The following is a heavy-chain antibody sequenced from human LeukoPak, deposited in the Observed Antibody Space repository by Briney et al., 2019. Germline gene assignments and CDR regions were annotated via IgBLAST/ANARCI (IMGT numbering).Heavy chain of an antibody. V-gene: IGHV4-39*01. Sequence: SETLSLTCSVSGGSISSSSYYWGWIRQPPGKGLEWIGSIYYSGSTYYNPSLKSRVTISVDTSKNQFSLKLSSVTAADTAVYYCARYRIAAAGNNYFDFWGQGTLVTVSS. J-gene: IGHJ4*02. CDR2: IYYSGST. CDR1: GGSISSSSYY. D-gene: IGHD6-13*01. CDR3: ARYRIAAAGNNYFDF.